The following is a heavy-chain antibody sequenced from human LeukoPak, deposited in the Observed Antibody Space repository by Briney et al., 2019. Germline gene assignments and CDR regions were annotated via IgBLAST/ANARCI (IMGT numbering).Heavy chain of an antibody. CDR1: GGSISSSSYY. Sequence: SETLSLTCTVSGGSISSSSYYWGWIRQPPGKGLEWIGSIYYSGSTYYNPSLKSRVTISVDTSKNQFSLKLSSVTAADTAVYYCAREGSGSSWFQNYYYYYYMDVWGKGTTVTVSS. D-gene: IGHD6-13*01. CDR3: AREGSGSSWFQNYYYYYYMDV. V-gene: IGHV4-39*07. CDR2: IYYSGST. J-gene: IGHJ6*03.